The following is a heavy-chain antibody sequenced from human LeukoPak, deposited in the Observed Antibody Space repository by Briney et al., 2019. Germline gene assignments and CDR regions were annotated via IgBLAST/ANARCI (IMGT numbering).Heavy chain of an antibody. CDR3: ASLSGVIVPGH. Sequence: GGALRLSCAASGFMFEDNGMSWVRQAPGKGLEWVSGINWNGETTGYVDSVKGRFTISRDNAKNSLYLQMNSLRAEDTAIYHCASLSGVIVPGHWGQGTLVTVSS. D-gene: IGHD3-22*01. CDR1: GFMFEDNG. CDR2: INWNGETT. J-gene: IGHJ4*02. V-gene: IGHV3-20*01.